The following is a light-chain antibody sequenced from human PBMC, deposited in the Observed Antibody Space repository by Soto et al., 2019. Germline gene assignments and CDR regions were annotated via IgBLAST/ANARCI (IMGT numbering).Light chain of an antibody. Sequence: QSVLTQPASVSGSPGQSITISCTGTSSDVGGYNYVSWYQQHPGKAPKLMIYEVSNRPSGVSNRFSGSKTGNTASPTISWLQAEDEADYYCSSYTSSSTLGVFGRGTKLTVL. CDR3: SSYTSSSTLGV. CDR2: EVS. J-gene: IGLJ2*01. V-gene: IGLV2-14*01. CDR1: SSDVGGYNY.